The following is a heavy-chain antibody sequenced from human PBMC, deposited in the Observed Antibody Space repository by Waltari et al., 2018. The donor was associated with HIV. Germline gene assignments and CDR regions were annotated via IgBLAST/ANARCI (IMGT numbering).Heavy chain of an antibody. CDR3: ARVAPTYGMDV. Sequence: QVQLVQSGAEVNKPRSSVKASCKASGGTFSSYAIRRVRQAPGQGLEWMGGIIPIFGTANYAQKFQGRVTITADESTSTAYMELSSLRSEDTAVYYWARVAPTYGMDVWGQGTTVTVSS. CDR2: IIPIFGTA. J-gene: IGHJ6*02. V-gene: IGHV1-69*01. CDR1: GGTFSSYA.